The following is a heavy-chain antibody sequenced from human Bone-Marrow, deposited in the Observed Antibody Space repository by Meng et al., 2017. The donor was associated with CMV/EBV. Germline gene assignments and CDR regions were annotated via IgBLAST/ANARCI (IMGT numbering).Heavy chain of an antibody. V-gene: IGHV3-53*01. CDR1: GFTVSSNY. CDR2: IYSGGST. J-gene: IGHJ6*02. Sequence: GESLKISCAASGFTVSSNYMSWVRQAPGKGLEWVSVIYSGGSTYYADSVKGRFTISRDNSKNTLYLQMNSLRAEDTAVYYCARAYCSGGSCPHPYYYYGMDVWGQGTTVTFSS. D-gene: IGHD2-15*01. CDR3: ARAYCSGGSCPHPYYYYGMDV.